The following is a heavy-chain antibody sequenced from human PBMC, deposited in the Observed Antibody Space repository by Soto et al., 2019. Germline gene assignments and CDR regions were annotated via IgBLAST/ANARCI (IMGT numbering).Heavy chain of an antibody. J-gene: IGHJ6*02. CDR1: GGSISSSYW. CDR2: IYHSGST. D-gene: IGHD1-26*01. Sequence: SETLSLTCAVSGGSISSSYWWSWVRQPPGKGLEWIGEIYHSGSTNYNPSLKSRVTISVDKSKNHFSLKLSSVTAADTAVYYCARVSGRYYYGMDVWGQGTTVTVSS. CDR3: ARVSGRYYYGMDV. V-gene: IGHV4-4*02.